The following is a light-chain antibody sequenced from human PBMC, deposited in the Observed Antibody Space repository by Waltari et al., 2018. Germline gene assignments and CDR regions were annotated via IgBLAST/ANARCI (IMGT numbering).Light chain of an antibody. CDR3: YSASDNNLVI. CDR1: NLAKTN. CDR2: QDN. Sequence: SYELTQPSSVSVSPGQTARITCSGANLAKTNAPWFQTKPGQAPLLVIFQDNLRPSGIPERFSGSSSGTTVTLTISGAHVDDEADYHCYSASDNNLVIFGGGTKLTVL. V-gene: IGLV3-27*01. J-gene: IGLJ2*01.